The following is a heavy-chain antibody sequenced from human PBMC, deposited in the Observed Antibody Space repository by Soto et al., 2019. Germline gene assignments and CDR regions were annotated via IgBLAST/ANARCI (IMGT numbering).Heavy chain of an antibody. CDR1: GGTFSSYA. CDR2: IIPIFGTA. V-gene: IGHV1-69*06. CDR3: AGSVFTVVTPYDY. J-gene: IGHJ4*02. D-gene: IGHD2-21*02. Sequence: ASVKVSCKASGGTFSSYAISWVRQAPGQGPEWMGGIIPIFGTANYAQKFQGRVTITADKSTSTAYMELSSLRSEDTAVYYCAGSVFTVVTPYDYWGQGTLVTVSS.